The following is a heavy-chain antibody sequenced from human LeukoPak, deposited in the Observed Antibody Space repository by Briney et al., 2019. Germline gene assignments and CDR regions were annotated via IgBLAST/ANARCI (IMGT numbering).Heavy chain of an antibody. CDR3: ARGGIQVSGIDEFDY. CDR1: GFTSIDYD. D-gene: IGHD6-19*01. V-gene: IGHV3-13*05. Sequence: GALRLSCAASGFTSIDYDMHWVRQGKGKGLEGGSAIGIRGDPHYSGSVKGRFTISRENAESSLYLQMNSLRAEDTAVYYCARGGIQVSGIDEFDYWGQGTLVTVSS. J-gene: IGHJ4*02. CDR2: IGIRGDP.